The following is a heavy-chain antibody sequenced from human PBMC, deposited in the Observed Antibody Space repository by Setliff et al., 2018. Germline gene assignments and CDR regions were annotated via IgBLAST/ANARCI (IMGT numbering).Heavy chain of an antibody. D-gene: IGHD3-9*01. CDR1: GFTFSSYW. V-gene: IGHV3-7*01. CDR2: IKQDGSEK. CDR3: ARPDILTGLYDY. J-gene: IGHJ4*02. Sequence: PGGSLRLSCAASGFTFSSYWMTWVRQAPGKGLEWVANIKQDGSEKYYMDSVKGRFTISRDNAKNSVYLQMNSLRADDTAVYYCARPDILTGLYDYWGQGTLVTVSS.